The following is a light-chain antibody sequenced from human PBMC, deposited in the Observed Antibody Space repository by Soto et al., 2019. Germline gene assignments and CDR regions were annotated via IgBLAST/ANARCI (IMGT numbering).Light chain of an antibody. V-gene: IGKV3-11*01. J-gene: IGKJ1*01. CDR1: QSVSSY. CDR3: QQYNNWPET. CDR2: DVS. Sequence: EIVLTQSPATLSLSPGERATLSCRASQSVSSYLAWYQQKPGQAPRLLIYDVSTRATGIPARVSGRGSGTDVTLTISSLEPEDFAVYYCQQYNNWPETFGQGTKVDIK.